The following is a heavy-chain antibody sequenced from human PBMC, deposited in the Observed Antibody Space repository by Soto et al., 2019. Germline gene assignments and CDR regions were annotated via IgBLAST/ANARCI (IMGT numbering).Heavy chain of an antibody. D-gene: IGHD6-19*01. CDR3: ARVRQWRDAFDI. CDR2: ISSSSSTI. CDR1: GFTFSSYS. Sequence: EVQLVESGGGLVQPGGSLRLSCEASGFTFSSYSMNWVRQAPGKGLEWVSYISSSSSTIYYADSVKGRFTISRDNAKNSLYLQMNSLRAEDTAVYYCARVRQWRDAFDIWGQGTMVTVSS. J-gene: IGHJ3*02. V-gene: IGHV3-48*01.